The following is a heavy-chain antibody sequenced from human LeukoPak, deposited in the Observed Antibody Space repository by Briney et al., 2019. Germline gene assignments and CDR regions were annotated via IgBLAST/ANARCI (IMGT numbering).Heavy chain of an antibody. Sequence: SETLPLTCTVSGGSISSYYWSWIRQPPGKGLEWIGYIYDSGSTNYNPSLKSRVTISVDTSKNQFSLKQSSVTAADTAVYYCACLTTADAFDIWGQGTMVTVSS. CDR3: ACLTTADAFDI. V-gene: IGHV4-59*01. D-gene: IGHD3-22*01. CDR2: IYDSGST. CDR1: GGSISSYY. J-gene: IGHJ3*02.